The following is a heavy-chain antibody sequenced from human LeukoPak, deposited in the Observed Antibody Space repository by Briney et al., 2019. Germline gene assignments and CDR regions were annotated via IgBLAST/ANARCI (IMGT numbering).Heavy chain of an antibody. CDR2: ICYSGST. Sequence: SETLSLTCTVSGRSISSGGYYWSWIRQHPGKGLEWIGYICYSGSTYYNPSLKSRVTISVDTSKHQFSLKLSSVTAADTAVYYCARDSGAIKGRYNWFDPWGQGTLVTVSS. CDR1: GRSISSGGYY. D-gene: IGHD3-10*01. J-gene: IGHJ5*02. V-gene: IGHV4-31*03. CDR3: ARDSGAIKGRYNWFDP.